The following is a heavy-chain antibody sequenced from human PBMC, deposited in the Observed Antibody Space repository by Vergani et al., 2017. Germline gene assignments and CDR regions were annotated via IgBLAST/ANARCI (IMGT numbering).Heavy chain of an antibody. Sequence: QVQLVQSGAEVKKPGASVKVSCKASGYTFTGYYMHWVRQAPGQGLEWMGWINPNSGGTNYAQKFQGRVTMTRDTSISTAYMELSRRRSDDTAVYYCARGSIAAAGTGVWFDPWGQGTLVTVSS. D-gene: IGHD6-13*01. V-gene: IGHV1-2*02. J-gene: IGHJ5*02. CDR1: GYTFTGYY. CDR3: ARGSIAAAGTGVWFDP. CDR2: INPNSGGT.